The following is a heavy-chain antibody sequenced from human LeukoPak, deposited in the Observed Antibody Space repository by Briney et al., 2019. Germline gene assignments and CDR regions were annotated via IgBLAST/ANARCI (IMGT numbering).Heavy chain of an antibody. CDR2: INHSGST. CDR1: GGSFSGYY. CDR3: ARQHDYVWGSYRRLFDY. J-gene: IGHJ4*02. V-gene: IGHV4-34*01. D-gene: IGHD3-16*02. Sequence: SETLSLTCAVYGGSFSGYYWSWIRQPPGKGLEWIGEINHSGSTNYNPSLKSRVTISVDTSKNQFSLKLSSVTAADTAVYYCARQHDYVWGSYRRLFDYWGQGTLVTVSS.